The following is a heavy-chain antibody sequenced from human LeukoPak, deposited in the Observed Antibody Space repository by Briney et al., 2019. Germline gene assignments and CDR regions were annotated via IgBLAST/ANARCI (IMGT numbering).Heavy chain of an antibody. V-gene: IGHV4-38-2*01. J-gene: IGHJ5*02. Sequence: SETLSLTCAVSGYSISSGNYWGWIRQPPGKGLEGIGSIYHSGSTYYNPSLKSRVTISVDTSKNHFSLKLSSVTAADTAVYYCDRPAVPAAPGFNWFDPWGQGTLVTVSS. CDR2: IYHSGST. CDR3: DRPAVPAAPGFNWFDP. CDR1: GYSISSGNY. D-gene: IGHD2-2*01.